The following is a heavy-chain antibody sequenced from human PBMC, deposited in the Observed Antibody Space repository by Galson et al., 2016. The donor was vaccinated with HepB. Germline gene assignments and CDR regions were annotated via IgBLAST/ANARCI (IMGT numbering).Heavy chain of an antibody. CDR1: GFRFSTYA. J-gene: IGHJ4*02. V-gene: IGHV3-23*01. CDR2: ISDNGSKT. D-gene: IGHD5/OR15-5a*01. CDR3: ARINSVVGVQGYFDY. Sequence: SLRLSCAASGFRFSTYAMTWVRQAPGKGLEWVSAISDNGSKTYSADSVTARFTIPRDNSKDTLYLQMDSLRAEGTALYYCARINSVVGVQGYFDYWGQGTLVTVSS.